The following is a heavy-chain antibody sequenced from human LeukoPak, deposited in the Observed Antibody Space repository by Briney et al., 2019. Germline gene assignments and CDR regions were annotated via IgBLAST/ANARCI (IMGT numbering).Heavy chain of an antibody. CDR1: GGSLNSHY. D-gene: IGHD3-22*01. J-gene: IGHJ4*02. CDR3: ARRLGVMNPFDY. Sequence: SETLSLTCTVSGGSLNSHYWTWIRQPPGKGLEWIGYIYYSGSTSYNPSLKSRVTISVATSENQFSLKLSSVTAADTAVYYCARRLGVMNPFDYWGQGTLVTVSS. CDR2: IYYSGST. V-gene: IGHV4-59*08.